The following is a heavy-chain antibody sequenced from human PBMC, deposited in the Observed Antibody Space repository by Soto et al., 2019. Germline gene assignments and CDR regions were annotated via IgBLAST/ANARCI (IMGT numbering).Heavy chain of an antibody. J-gene: IGHJ3*02. CDR1: GGTFSSYA. CDR2: IIPIFGTA. D-gene: IGHD2-15*01. V-gene: IGHV1-69*01. CDR3: ARDSLGARGAFDI. Sequence: VSCKASGGTFSSYAISWVRQAPGQGLEWMGGIIPIFGTANYAQKFQGRVTITADESTSTAYMELSSLRSEDTAVYYCARDSLGARGAFDIWGQGTMVTVSS.